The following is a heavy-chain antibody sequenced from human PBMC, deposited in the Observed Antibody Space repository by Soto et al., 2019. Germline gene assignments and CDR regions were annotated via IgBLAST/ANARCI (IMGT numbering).Heavy chain of an antibody. J-gene: IGHJ4*02. Sequence: QITLKESGPTLVKPTQTLTLTCTFSGFSLSSTAVGVNWIRQPPGKAPEWLALIYWDDDNHYSPSLKNRLNSTKDTSKNQVVLTMTNMDPVDTATYYCAHGSGWLSDYWGQGILVTVSS. D-gene: IGHD6-19*01. CDR3: AHGSGWLSDY. CDR2: IYWDDDN. V-gene: IGHV2-5*02. CDR1: GFSLSSTAVG.